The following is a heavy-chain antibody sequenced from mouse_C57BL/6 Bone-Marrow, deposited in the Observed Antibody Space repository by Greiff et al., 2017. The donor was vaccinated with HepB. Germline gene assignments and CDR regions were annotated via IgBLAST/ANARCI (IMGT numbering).Heavy chain of an antibody. J-gene: IGHJ3*01. D-gene: IGHD1-1*01. CDR3: ARCYYGRPAWFAY. V-gene: IGHV1-69*01. Sequence: QVQLQQPGAELVMPGASVKLSCKASGYTFTSYWMHWVKQRPGQGLEWIGEIDPSDSYTNYNQKFKGKSTLTVDKSSSTAYMQLSSLTSEDSAVYYCARCYYGRPAWFAYWGQGTLVTVSA. CDR1: GYTFTSYW. CDR2: IDPSDSYT.